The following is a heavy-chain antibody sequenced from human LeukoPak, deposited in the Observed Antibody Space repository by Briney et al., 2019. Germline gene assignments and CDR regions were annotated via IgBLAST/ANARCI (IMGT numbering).Heavy chain of an antibody. CDR3: ASRLISGVDAFDI. CDR1: GVSISSSSYY. Sequence: SETLSLTCTVSGVSISSSSYYWGWIRQPPGKGLEWIGSIYYSGSTYYNPSLKSRVTISVDTSKNQFSLKLSSVTAADTAVYYCASRLISGVDAFDIWGQGTMVTVSS. D-gene: IGHD2-15*01. CDR2: IYYSGST. J-gene: IGHJ3*02. V-gene: IGHV4-39*01.